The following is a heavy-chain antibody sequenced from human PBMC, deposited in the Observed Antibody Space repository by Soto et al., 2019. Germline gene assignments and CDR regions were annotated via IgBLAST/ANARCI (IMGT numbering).Heavy chain of an antibody. CDR3: ARDFRSTSTGRDCIYFDY. CDR2: ISAKSGDT. CDR1: GFTFTSYG. J-gene: IGHJ4*02. Sequence: EASVKVSCKAFGFTFTSYGFSWVRQAPGQGLEWVGWISAKSGDTNSAKTLQGRVTLTTGTSTGTAYMDLTSLRSDDTAVYYCARDFRSTSTGRDCIYFDYWGQGTQVTVSS. V-gene: IGHV1-18*01. D-gene: IGHD2-21*02.